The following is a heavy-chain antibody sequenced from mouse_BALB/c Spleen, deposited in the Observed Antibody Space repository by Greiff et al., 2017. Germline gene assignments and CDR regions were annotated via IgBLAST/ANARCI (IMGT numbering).Heavy chain of an antibody. CDR2: IYPGDGDT. J-gene: IGHJ4*01. CDR3: ARFESTMVTTGYAMDY. CDR1: GYTFTSYW. V-gene: IGHV1-87*01. Sequence: VQLQQSGAELARPGASVKLSCKASGYTFTSYWMQWVKQRPGQGLEWIGAIYPGDGDTRYTQKFKGKATLTADKSSSTAYMQLSSLASEDSAVYYCARFESTMVTTGYAMDYWGQGTSVTVSS. D-gene: IGHD2-2*01.